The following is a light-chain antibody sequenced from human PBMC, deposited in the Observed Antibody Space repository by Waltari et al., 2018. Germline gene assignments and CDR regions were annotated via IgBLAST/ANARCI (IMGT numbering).Light chain of an antibody. CDR2: WAS. Sequence: DIVMTHAPDSLAVSLGERATINRKSSQSVLYSSNNKNYLAWYQQKPGQPPKLLIYWASTRESGVPDRFSGSGSGTDFTLTISSLQAEDVAVYYCQQYYSTPLTFGQGTKVEIK. J-gene: IGKJ1*01. CDR1: QSVLYSSNNKNY. CDR3: QQYYSTPLT. V-gene: IGKV4-1*01.